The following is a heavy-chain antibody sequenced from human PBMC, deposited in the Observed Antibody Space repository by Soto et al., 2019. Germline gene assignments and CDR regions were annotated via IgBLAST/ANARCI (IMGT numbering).Heavy chain of an antibody. J-gene: IGHJ6*02. CDR2: ISSSTNTI. D-gene: IGHD3-3*01. CDR1: GFIFSSYS. Sequence: PGGSLRLSCAASGFIFSSYSMSWVRQVPGKGLQWVSHISSSTNTIYYADSVKGRFTISRDSAKNSVYLQMNSLRDEDTAVYYCARSGDFFVVPGSLTFRFNGLDVWGQGTTVTVSS. V-gene: IGHV3-48*02. CDR3: ARSGDFFVVPGSLTFRFNGLDV.